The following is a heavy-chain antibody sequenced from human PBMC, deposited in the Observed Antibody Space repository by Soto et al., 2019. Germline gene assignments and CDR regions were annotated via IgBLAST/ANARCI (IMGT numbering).Heavy chain of an antibody. J-gene: IGHJ5*02. D-gene: IGHD1-26*01. CDR3: ARHSSPYSYSDWFDP. CDR1: GDSISSNGYH. V-gene: IGHV4-39*01. Sequence: QLQLQESGPGLVKPSETLSLICTVSGDSISSNGYHWGWIRQPPGKGLEWIASVSYSGTTYYHPSLQSRVTIAVDTSKNQSSLKLNSLTAADTAVYYCARHSSPYSYSDWFDPWGQGTLVTVSS. CDR2: VSYSGTT.